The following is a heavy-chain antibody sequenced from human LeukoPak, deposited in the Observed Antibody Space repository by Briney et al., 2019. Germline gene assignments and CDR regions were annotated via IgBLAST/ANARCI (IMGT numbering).Heavy chain of an antibody. D-gene: IGHD6-13*01. CDR1: GFTFKNYA. CDR2: FSVNGRDT. CDR3: AKPGRTAAGLFDS. J-gene: IGHJ4*02. V-gene: IGHV3-23*01. Sequence: PGGSLRLSCAASGFTFKNYALSWVRQAPGEGLEWVSGFSVNGRDTYYADFVKGRFTIARDIAKNTLYLQMNSLRAEDTATYYCAKPGRTAAGLFDSWGQGTLVTVSS.